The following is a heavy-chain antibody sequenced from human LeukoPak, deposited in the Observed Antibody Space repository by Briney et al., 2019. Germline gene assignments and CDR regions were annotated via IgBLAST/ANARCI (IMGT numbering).Heavy chain of an antibody. Sequence: GGSLRLSCAASGFTFSSYAMSWVRQAPGKGLEWVSAISGSGGSTYYADSVKGRFTISRDNSKNTLYLQMSSLRSEDTAVYYCARGPYCSGGSCSDTVDYWGQGTLVTVSS. D-gene: IGHD2-15*01. CDR2: ISGSGGST. CDR3: ARGPYCSGGSCSDTVDY. CDR1: GFTFSSYA. V-gene: IGHV3-23*01. J-gene: IGHJ4*02.